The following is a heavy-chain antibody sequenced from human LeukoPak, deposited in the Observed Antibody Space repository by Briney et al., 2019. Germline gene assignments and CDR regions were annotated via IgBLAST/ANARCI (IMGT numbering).Heavy chain of an antibody. CDR1: GFSVSSKY. CDR2: IYNDGST. V-gene: IGHV3-53*01. J-gene: IGHJ4*02. Sequence: PGGSLRLSCAISGFSVSSKYMSWVRQAPGKGPEWVSVIYNDGSTYYADSVKGRFTISRDNSQNTLFLQMNSLRAEDTAVYYCARSGGVITVAPFDCWGQGSPVTVSS. D-gene: IGHD4-23*01. CDR3: ARSGGVITVAPFDC.